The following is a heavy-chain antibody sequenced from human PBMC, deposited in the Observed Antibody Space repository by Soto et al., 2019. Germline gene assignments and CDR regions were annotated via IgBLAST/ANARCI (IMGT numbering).Heavy chain of an antibody. V-gene: IGHV1-69*13. Sequence: SVKVSCKASGGTFSSYAISWVRQAPGQGLEWMGGIIPIFGTANYAQKFQGRVTITADESTSTAYMELSSLRSEDTAVYYCARGQHYYGSGSYYNIFDYYGMDVWGQGTTVTVSS. CDR1: GGTFSSYA. J-gene: IGHJ6*02. D-gene: IGHD3-10*01. CDR2: IIPIFGTA. CDR3: ARGQHYYGSGSYYNIFDYYGMDV.